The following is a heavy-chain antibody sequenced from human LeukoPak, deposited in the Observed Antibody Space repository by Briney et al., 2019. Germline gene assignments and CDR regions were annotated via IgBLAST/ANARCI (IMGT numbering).Heavy chain of an antibody. CDR2: ISSSSSNI. Sequence: GGSLRLACVPSGFSPSNFNMNWVRQAHGGGRGWVSSISSSSSNIYYTDSVKGRFTISRDNAKNSLYLQMNSLRAGDTAVYYCARAAVAGTWWFDPWGQGTLVTVSS. J-gene: IGHJ5*02. CDR3: ARAAVAGTWWFDP. D-gene: IGHD6-19*01. CDR1: GFSPSNFN. V-gene: IGHV3-21*01.